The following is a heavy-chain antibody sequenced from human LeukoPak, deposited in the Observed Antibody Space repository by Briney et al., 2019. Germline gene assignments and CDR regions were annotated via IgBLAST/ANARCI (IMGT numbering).Heavy chain of an antibody. CDR3: ARDPIGGRPDF. D-gene: IGHD2-15*01. CDR2: IHSDGTTT. J-gene: IGHJ4*02. V-gene: IGHV3-74*01. CDR1: GFTLRNYW. Sequence: GGSLRLSCAVSGFTLRNYWMHWIRQVPGKGLVWVSRIHSDGTTTDYADSVKGRFTISRDAAKDTLFLQMNSLRAEDTGVFYCARDPIGGRPDFWGQGTLVSVSS.